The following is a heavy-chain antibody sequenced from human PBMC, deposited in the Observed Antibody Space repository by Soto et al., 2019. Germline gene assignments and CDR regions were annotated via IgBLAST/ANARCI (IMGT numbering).Heavy chain of an antibody. Sequence: GGSLRLSCAAAGVSFSSYAMSWVRQATGKGLEWVSGISGSGLITNYADCVKGRFTISRDNSKNTRYLQMNSLRAEDTAVYYCAKMTTRRFDYWGQGTLVTVSS. D-gene: IGHD4-17*01. V-gene: IGHV3-23*01. CDR1: GVSFSSYA. CDR3: AKMTTRRFDY. CDR2: ISGSGLIT. J-gene: IGHJ4*02.